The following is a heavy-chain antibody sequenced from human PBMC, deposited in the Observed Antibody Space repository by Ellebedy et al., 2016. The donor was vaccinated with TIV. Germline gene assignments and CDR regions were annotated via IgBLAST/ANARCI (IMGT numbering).Heavy chain of an antibody. J-gene: IGHJ4*02. CDR2: INPNSGGT. Sequence: ASVKVSXKASRYTFTGYYMHWVRQAPGQGLEWMGWINPNSGGTNYAQKFQGRVTMTRDTSISTAYMELSRLRSDDTAVYYCARAFHPGGGKEYYYGSGSFWDWGQGTLVTVSS. CDR3: ARAFHPGGGKEYYYGSGSFWD. D-gene: IGHD3-10*01. CDR1: RYTFTGYY. V-gene: IGHV1-2*02.